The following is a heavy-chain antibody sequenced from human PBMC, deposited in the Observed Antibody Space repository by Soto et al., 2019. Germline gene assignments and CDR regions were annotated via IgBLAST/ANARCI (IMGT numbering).Heavy chain of an antibody. CDR1: GFPFSSYA. J-gene: IGHJ4*02. D-gene: IGHD5-18*01. Sequence: EVQLLESGGGLVQPGGSLRLSCAASGFPFSSYAMSGFRQAPGKGLEWVSAISGSGANTYYADSVKGRFTISRDNSKNTLYLQMNSLRAEDSAMYYCVRERSGYSYADSWGQGTLVTVSS. CDR2: ISGSGANT. CDR3: VRERSGYSYADS. V-gene: IGHV3-23*01.